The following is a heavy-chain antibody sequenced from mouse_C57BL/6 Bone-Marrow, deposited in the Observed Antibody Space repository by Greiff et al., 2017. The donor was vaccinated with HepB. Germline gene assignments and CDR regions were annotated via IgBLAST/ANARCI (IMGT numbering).Heavy chain of an antibody. CDR3: ARTPLLLRFDY. Sequence: QVHVKQPGAELVRPGTSVKLSCKASGYTFTSYWMHWVKQRPGQGLEWIGVIDPSDSYTNYNQKFKGKATLTVDTSSSTAYMQLSSLTSEDSAVYYCARTPLLLRFDYWGQGTTLTVSS. CDR1: GYTFTSYW. V-gene: IGHV1-59*01. D-gene: IGHD1-1*01. J-gene: IGHJ2*01. CDR2: IDPSDSYT.